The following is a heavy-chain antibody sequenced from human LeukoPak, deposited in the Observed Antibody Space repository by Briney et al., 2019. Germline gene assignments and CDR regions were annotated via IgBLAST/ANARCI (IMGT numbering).Heavy chain of an antibody. J-gene: IGHJ4*02. Sequence: GGSLRLSCAASGFTVSSNYMSWVRQAPGKGLEWVSAISGSGGSTYYADSVKGRFTISRDNSKNTLYLQMNSLRAEDTAVYYCAKEDTWIQLWSYFDYWGQGTLVTVSS. CDR3: AKEDTWIQLWSYFDY. CDR1: GFTVSSNY. V-gene: IGHV3-23*01. D-gene: IGHD5-18*01. CDR2: ISGSGGST.